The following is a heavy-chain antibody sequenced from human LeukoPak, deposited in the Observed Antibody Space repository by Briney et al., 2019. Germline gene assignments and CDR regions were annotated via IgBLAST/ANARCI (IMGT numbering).Heavy chain of an antibody. Sequence: SVKVSCKASGGTFSSYAISWVRQAPGQGLEWMGGIIPIFGTANYAQKFQGRVTITTDESTSTAYMELSSLRSEDTAVYYCARRQYYDSSGLLPGAGAFDIWGQGTMVTVSS. CDR3: ARRQYYDSSGLLPGAGAFDI. CDR2: IIPIFGTA. V-gene: IGHV1-69*05. CDR1: GGTFSSYA. J-gene: IGHJ3*02. D-gene: IGHD3-22*01.